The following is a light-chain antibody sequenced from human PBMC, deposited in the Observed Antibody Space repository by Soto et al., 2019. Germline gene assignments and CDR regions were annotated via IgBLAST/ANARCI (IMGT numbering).Light chain of an antibody. CDR1: SRDVGGYNY. J-gene: IGLJ2*01. V-gene: IGLV2-14*01. CDR2: EVR. CDR3: SSYSSTNTFIL. Sequence: QSVLTQPASVSGSPGQTITISCTGTSRDVGGYNYVSWYQQHPGKAPKLMIYEVRDRPSGVSNRLSGSKSGNTASLTISGLQAEDEADYYCSSYSSTNTFILFGGGTQLTVL.